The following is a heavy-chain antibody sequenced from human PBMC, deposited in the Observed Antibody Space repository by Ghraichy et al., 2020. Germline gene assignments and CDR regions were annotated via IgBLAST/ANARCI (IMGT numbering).Heavy chain of an antibody. Sequence: GGSLRLSCAASGFTVSSNYMSWVRQAPGKGLEWVSVIYSGGSTYYADSVKGRFTISRDNSKNMLFLQMNSLRAEDTAVYYCARGPGIAVAGLDYWGQGTLVTVSS. D-gene: IGHD6-19*01. CDR1: GFTVSSNY. V-gene: IGHV3-53*01. CDR3: ARGPGIAVAGLDY. CDR2: IYSGGST. J-gene: IGHJ4*02.